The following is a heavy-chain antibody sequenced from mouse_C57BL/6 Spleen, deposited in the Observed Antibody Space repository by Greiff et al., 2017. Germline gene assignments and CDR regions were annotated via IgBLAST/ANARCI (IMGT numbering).Heavy chain of an antibody. CDR2: IRNKANGYTT. J-gene: IGHJ4*01. CDR1: GFTFTDYY. V-gene: IGHV7-3*01. Sequence: EVKVVESGGGLVQPGGSLSLSCAASGFTFTDYYMSWVRQPPGKALEWLGFIRNKANGYTTEYSESVKGRFTISRDNSQSILYLRMNALRAEDSATYYCARSTSLLRYAMDYWGQGTSVTVSS. CDR3: ARSTSLLRYAMDY. D-gene: IGHD1-1*01.